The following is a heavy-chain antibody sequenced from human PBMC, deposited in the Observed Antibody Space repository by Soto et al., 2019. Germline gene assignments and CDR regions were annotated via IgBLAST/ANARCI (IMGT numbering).Heavy chain of an antibody. CDR2: IKQDGGER. Sequence: PGGSLRLSCAASGFIFSRYWMNWVRQAPGKGLEWVANIKQDGGERYYVDSVKGRFTISRDNAKNSLYLEMDSLTGEDTAVYYCARGMTVAANWFDSWGQGTLVTVSS. CDR3: ARGMTVAANWFDS. V-gene: IGHV3-7*02. CDR1: GFIFSRYW. J-gene: IGHJ5*01. D-gene: IGHD6-19*01.